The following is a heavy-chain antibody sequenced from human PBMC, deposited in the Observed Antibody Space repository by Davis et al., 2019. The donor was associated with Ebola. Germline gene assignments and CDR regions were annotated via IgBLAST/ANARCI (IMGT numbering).Heavy chain of an antibody. V-gene: IGHV1-2*02. D-gene: IGHD6-6*01. CDR3: ARAAYSSSSLRPDY. CDR1: GYTFTGYY. CDR2: INPNSGGT. Sequence: ASVKVSCKASGYTFTGYYMHWVRQAPGQGLEWMGWINPNSGGTNYAQKFQGRVTMTRDTSISTAYMELSRLRSDDTAVYYCARAAYSSSSLRPDYWGQGTLVTVSS. J-gene: IGHJ4*02.